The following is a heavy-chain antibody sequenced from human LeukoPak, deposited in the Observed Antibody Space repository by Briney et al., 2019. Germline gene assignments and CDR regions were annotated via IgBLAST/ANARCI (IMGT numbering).Heavy chain of an antibody. Sequence: TSETLSLTCTVSGDSIRSYYWGWSRQPPGRGLEYIGYIYSSGSTSYNPSLKSRVTISVDTSKNQFSLKLSSVTAADTAVYYCARHKNGGSFPLDSWGQGTLVTVSS. CDR3: ARHKNGGSFPLDS. D-gene: IGHD1-26*01. CDR2: IYSSGST. V-gene: IGHV4-59*08. J-gene: IGHJ4*02. CDR1: GDSIRSYY.